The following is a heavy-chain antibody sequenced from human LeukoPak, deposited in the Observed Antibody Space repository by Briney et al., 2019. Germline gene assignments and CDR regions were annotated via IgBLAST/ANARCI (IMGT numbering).Heavy chain of an antibody. J-gene: IGHJ6*03. CDR1: GFTFSSYW. V-gene: IGHV3-7*01. Sequence: TGGSLRLSCAAAGFTFSSYWISWVRQAPGKGLEWVANIKQDGSEKYYVDSVKGRFTISRDNAKKSPYLQMNSLRAEEQAVYYCERDRQGYGDYPATYYYYYMDVWGKGTTVTVSS. CDR3: ERDRQGYGDYPATYYYYYMDV. CDR2: IKQDGSEK. D-gene: IGHD4-17*01.